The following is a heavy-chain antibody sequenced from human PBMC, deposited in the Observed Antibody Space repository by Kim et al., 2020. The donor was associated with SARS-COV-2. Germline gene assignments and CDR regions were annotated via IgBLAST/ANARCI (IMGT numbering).Heavy chain of an antibody. V-gene: IGHV3-48*02. D-gene: IGHD2-15*01. CDR3: AKIGTPGGSKNWFDS. CDR2: ISCSNDSI. J-gene: IGHJ5*01. CDR1: GFTFSFYS. Sequence: GGSLRLSCAASGFTFSFYSMNWVRQAPGKGLEWISYISCSNDSIYYADAVKGRFTISRDNGKNALYLQMNGLRDEDTAVYFCAKIGTPGGSKNWFDSWGQGTRVSVSS.